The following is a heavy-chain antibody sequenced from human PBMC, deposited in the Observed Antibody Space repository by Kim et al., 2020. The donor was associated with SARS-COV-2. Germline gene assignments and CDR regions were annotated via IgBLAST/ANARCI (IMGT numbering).Heavy chain of an antibody. V-gene: IGHV3-11*01. Sequence: INSADSGKGRSTTSRNNAKNSLYLQMNSLRAEDTAVYYCAKTYDYILDYWGQGTLGTVSS. CDR3: AKTYDYILDY. CDR2: I. D-gene: IGHD3-16*01. J-gene: IGHJ4*02.